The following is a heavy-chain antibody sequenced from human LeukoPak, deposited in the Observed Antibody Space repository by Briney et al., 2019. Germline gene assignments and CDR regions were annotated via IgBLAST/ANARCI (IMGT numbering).Heavy chain of an antibody. Sequence: ASVKVSCKASGYTFTSYYMHWVRQAPGQGLEWMGIINPSGGSTSYAQKFQGRVTMTRDTSTSTVYMELSSLRSEDTAGYYCASLADGYKLPDYWGQGTLVTVSS. V-gene: IGHV1-46*01. CDR3: ASLADGYKLPDY. CDR1: GYTFTSYY. D-gene: IGHD5-24*01. J-gene: IGHJ4*02. CDR2: INPSGGST.